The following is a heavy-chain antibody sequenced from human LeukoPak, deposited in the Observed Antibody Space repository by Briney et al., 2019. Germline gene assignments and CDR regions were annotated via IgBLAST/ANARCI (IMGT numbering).Heavy chain of an antibody. V-gene: IGHV3-23*01. CDR2: ISGSGGST. J-gene: IGHJ4*02. Sequence: GGSLRLSCAASGFTFSSYAMSWVRQAPGKGLEWVSAISGSGGSTYYADSVKGRFTISRDNSKNTLYLQMNSLRAEDTAVYYCAKALVLRFLEWLSPQGGYFDYWGQGTLVTVSS. CDR3: AKALVLRFLEWLSPQGGYFDY. CDR1: GFTFSSYA. D-gene: IGHD3-3*01.